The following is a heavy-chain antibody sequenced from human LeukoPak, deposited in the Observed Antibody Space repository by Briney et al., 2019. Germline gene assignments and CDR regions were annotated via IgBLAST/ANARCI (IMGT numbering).Heavy chain of an antibody. CDR1: GFTFSGFW. CDR2: ISFDGSDA. Sequence: GGSLRLSCAASGFTFSGFWMHWVRQAPGKGLVWVSCISFDGSDATYADSVKGRFTISRDNAKNTVSLQMNSLKAEDTAVYYCGTVFDHWGPGILVTVSS. V-gene: IGHV3-74*01. CDR3: GTVFDH. J-gene: IGHJ4*02.